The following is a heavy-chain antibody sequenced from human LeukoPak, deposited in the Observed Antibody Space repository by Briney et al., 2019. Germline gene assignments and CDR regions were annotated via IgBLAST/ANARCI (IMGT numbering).Heavy chain of an antibody. CDR3: ARYYDSAGYYVGRFDY. J-gene: IGHJ4*02. Sequence: GGSLRLSCAVSGFTFSVYWMSRVRQAPGKGLEWVANIKQDGSEKYYVDSVKGRFTISRDNAKNSLYLQMNSLRAEDTAVYYCARYYDSAGYYVGRFDYWGQGTLVTVSS. V-gene: IGHV3-7*01. D-gene: IGHD3-22*01. CDR1: GFTFSVYW. CDR2: IKQDGSEK.